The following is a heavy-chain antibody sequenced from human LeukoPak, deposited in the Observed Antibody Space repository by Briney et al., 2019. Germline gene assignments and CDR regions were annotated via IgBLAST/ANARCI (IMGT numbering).Heavy chain of an antibody. D-gene: IGHD3-10*01. CDR1: GYSFTSYW. J-gene: IGHJ4*02. V-gene: IGHV5-51*01. CDR3: ARSSHYYYGSGPLHAYYFDY. CDR2: IYPGDSDT. Sequence: GESLKISCKGSGYSFTSYWIGWVRQMPGEGLEWMGIIYPGDSDTRNSPSFQGQVTISADKSISTAYLQWSSLQASDTAMYYCARSSHYYYGSGPLHAYYFDYWGQGTLVTVSS.